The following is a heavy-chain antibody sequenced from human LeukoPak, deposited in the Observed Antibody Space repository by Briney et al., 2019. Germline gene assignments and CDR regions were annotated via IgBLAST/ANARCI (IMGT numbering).Heavy chain of an antibody. CDR1: GFTFSSYE. Sequence: GGSLRLSCAASGFTFSSYEMNWVRQAPGKGLEWVSYISSSGSTIYCADSVKGRFTISRDNAKNSLYLQMNSLRAEDTALYYCARGAYYDSSGYYYFDYWGQGTLVTVSS. CDR3: ARGAYYDSSGYYYFDY. J-gene: IGHJ4*02. V-gene: IGHV3-48*03. D-gene: IGHD3-22*01. CDR2: ISSSGSTI.